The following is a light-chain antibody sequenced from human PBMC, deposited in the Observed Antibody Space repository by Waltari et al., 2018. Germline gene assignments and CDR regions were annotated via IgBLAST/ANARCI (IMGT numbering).Light chain of an antibody. J-gene: IGLJ3*02. Sequence: QSVLTQPPSVSAAPGPTVTISCSGSRSNIGPNSLSWYQQFPGTAPKLLISDSNKRPSAIPDRFSGSKSGTSATLGITGLQTGDEAYYYCGTWDNSLTAGVFGGGTKLTVL. CDR1: RSNIGPNS. CDR3: GTWDNSLTAGV. CDR2: DSN. V-gene: IGLV1-51*01.